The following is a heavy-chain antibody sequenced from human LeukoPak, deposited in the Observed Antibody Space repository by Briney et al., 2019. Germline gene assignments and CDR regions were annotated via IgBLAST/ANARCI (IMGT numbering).Heavy chain of an antibody. CDR1: GGSFSGYY. J-gene: IGHJ4*02. V-gene: IGHV4-34*01. Sequence: PSETLSLTCAVYGGSFSGYYWSWIRQSPGKGLEWIGEINDSGSTNYNPSLKGRVIMSVDTSKNQFSLKLTSVTAADTAVYYCAREVELQWFGESDHWGQGTLVTVSS. CDR2: INDSGST. CDR3: AREVELQWFGESDH. D-gene: IGHD3-10*01.